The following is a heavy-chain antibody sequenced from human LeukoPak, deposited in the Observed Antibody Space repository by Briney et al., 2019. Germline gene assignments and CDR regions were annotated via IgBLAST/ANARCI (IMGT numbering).Heavy chain of an antibody. CDR3: ASGYSSDYGGNTY. J-gene: IGHJ4*02. CDR1: GFTFSSYW. CDR2: INADGSTT. Sequence: PGGSLRLSCAASGFTFSSYWLHWVRQVPGKGLVWVSRINADGSTTDYADSVKGRFTISRDNAKNTLYLQMNSLSAEDTAVYYCASGYSSDYGGNTYWGQGTLVTVSS. V-gene: IGHV3-74*01. D-gene: IGHD4-23*01.